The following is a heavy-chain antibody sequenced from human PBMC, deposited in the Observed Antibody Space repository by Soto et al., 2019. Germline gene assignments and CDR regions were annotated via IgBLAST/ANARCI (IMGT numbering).Heavy chain of an antibody. CDR2: IIPIFGTA. D-gene: IGHD6-6*01. CDR3: ARDCTRRASSSYWFDP. Sequence: ASVKVSCKASGGTFSSYAISWVRQAPGQGLEWMGGIIPIFGTANYAQKFQGRVTITADESTSTAYMELSSLRSEDTAVYYCARDCTRRASSSYWFDPWGQGTLVTVSS. J-gene: IGHJ5*02. CDR1: GGTFSSYA. V-gene: IGHV1-69*13.